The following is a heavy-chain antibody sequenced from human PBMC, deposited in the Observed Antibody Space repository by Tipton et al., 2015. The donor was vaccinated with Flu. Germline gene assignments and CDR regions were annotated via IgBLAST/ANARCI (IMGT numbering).Heavy chain of an antibody. J-gene: IGHJ4*02. D-gene: IGHD2-8*01. CDR1: GFSFSNYW. Sequence: SLRLSCAASGFSFSNYWMSWVRQAPGKGPEWVANINQDGSDIYYVDSAKGRFTISRDNAENSLYLQMISLRVEGTAVYYCARDPGVASLNTVGHFDLWGPGMLVTVSS. CDR3: ARDPGVASLNTVGHFDL. CDR2: INQDGSDI. V-gene: IGHV3-7*01.